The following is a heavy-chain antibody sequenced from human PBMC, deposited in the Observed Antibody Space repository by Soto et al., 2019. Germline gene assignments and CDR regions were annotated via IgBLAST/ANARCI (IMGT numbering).Heavy chain of an antibody. CDR2: INHSGST. CDR3: ARGSLRFLEWFLDY. CDR1: GGSFSGYY. J-gene: IGHJ4*02. V-gene: IGHV4-34*01. Sequence: QVQLQQWGAGLLKPSETLSLTCAVYGGSFSGYYWSWIRQPPGKGLEWIGEINHSGSTNYNPSLKSRVTISGDTSKNQFSLKLSSVTAADTAVYYCARGSLRFLEWFLDYWGQGTLVTVSS. D-gene: IGHD3-3*01.